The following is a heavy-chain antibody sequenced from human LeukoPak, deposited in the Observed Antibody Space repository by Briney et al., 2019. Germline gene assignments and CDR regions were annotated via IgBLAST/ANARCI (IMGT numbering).Heavy chain of an antibody. V-gene: IGHV3-23*01. Sequence: GGSLRLSCAASGFRFSRNAMTWVRQAPGMGLEWVSSVIDSGKDRYYAGSVKGRFTISRDNSKDTLYLQMNSLRVEDAAVYYCIIGRGVGYYDSSGRYPDALHIWGQGTMVTVSS. CDR2: VIDSGKDR. D-gene: IGHD3-22*01. CDR3: IIGRGVGYYDSSGRYPDALHI. J-gene: IGHJ3*02. CDR1: GFRFSRNA.